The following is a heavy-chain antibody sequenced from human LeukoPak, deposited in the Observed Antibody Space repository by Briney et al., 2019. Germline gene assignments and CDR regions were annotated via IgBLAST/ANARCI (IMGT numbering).Heavy chain of an antibody. V-gene: IGHV4-59*08. CDR2: IYYSGST. CDR1: GGSISSYY. Sequence: IPSETLSLTCTVSGGSISSYYWSWIRQPPGKGLEWIGYIYYSGSTNYNPSFKSRVTISVDTSKNQFSLKLSSVTAADTAVYYCAIDIVVVVAAQYYYYYGMDVWGQGTTVTVSS. D-gene: IGHD2-15*01. J-gene: IGHJ6*02. CDR3: AIDIVVVVAAQYYYYYGMDV.